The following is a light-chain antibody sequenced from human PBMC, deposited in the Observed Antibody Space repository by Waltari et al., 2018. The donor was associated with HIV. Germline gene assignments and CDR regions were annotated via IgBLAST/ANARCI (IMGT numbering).Light chain of an antibody. CDR3: LLYYGGIQV. CDR1: TGAVTSGHY. Sequence: QTVVTQEPSLTVSPGGTVPLTCASSTGAVTSGHYPNWFRQKPGRAPRALIYNTNNRHAWTPDRFSGSLRGGKAALTLSGVQPEDEAEYYCLLYYGGIQVFGGGTKLTVL. J-gene: IGLJ3*02. CDR2: NTN. V-gene: IGLV7-43*01.